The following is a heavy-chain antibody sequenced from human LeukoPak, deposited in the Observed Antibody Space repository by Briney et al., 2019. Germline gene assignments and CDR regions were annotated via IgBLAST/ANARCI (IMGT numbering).Heavy chain of an antibody. D-gene: IGHD5-24*01. J-gene: IGHJ4*02. CDR3: ARDFYGYNWVYYFDY. Sequence: DSVKGRFTISRDNAKQTLYLQMNSLRAEDTAVYYCARDFYGYNWVYYFDYWGQGTLVTVSS. V-gene: IGHV3-11*06.